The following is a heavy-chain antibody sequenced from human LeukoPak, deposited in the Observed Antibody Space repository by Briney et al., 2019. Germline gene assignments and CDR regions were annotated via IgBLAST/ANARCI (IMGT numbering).Heavy chain of an antibody. J-gene: IGHJ6*02. CDR3: ARHQAYYDFWSGYRLYGMDV. CDR2: IYYSGST. V-gene: IGHV4-59*08. CDR1: GGSISSYY. D-gene: IGHD3-3*01. Sequence: PSETLSLTCTVSGGSISSYYWSWIWQPPGKGLEWIGYIYYSGSTNYNPSLKSRVTISVDTSKNQFSLKLSSVTAADTAVYYCARHQAYYDFWSGYRLYGMDVWGQGTTVTVSS.